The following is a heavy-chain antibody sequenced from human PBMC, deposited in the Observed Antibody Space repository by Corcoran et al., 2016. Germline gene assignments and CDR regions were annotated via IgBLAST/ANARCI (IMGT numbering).Heavy chain of an antibody. D-gene: IGHD6-6*01. CDR1: GGTFSSYA. CDR2: IIPIFGTA. CDR3: ARSIAARPPYYYYYYGMDV. Sequence: QVQLVQSGAEVKKPGSSVKVSCKASGGTFSSYAISWVRQAPGQGLEWMGGIIPIFGTANYAQKFQGRVTITADESTSTAYMELSSLRSEDTAVYYWARSIAARPPYYYYYYGMDVWGQGTTVTVSS. J-gene: IGHJ6*02. V-gene: IGHV1-69*01.